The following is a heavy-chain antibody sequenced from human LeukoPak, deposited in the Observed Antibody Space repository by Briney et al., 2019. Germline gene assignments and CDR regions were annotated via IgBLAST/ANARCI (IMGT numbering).Heavy chain of an antibody. CDR3: ARPRTTDDYGDYGYYMDV. CDR1: GYSFTSYW. V-gene: IGHV5-51*01. D-gene: IGHD4-17*01. J-gene: IGHJ6*03. Sequence: GESLKIFCKGSGYSFTSYWIGWVRQMPGKGLEWMGIIYPGDSDTRYSPSFQGQVTISADKSISTAYLQWSCLKASDTAMYYCARPRTTDDYGDYGYYMDVWGKGTTVTVSS. CDR2: IYPGDSDT.